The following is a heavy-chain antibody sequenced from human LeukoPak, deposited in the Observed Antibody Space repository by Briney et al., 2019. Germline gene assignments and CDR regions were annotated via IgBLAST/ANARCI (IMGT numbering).Heavy chain of an antibody. CDR2: IHPGDSDT. D-gene: IGHD4-23*01. J-gene: IGHJ5*02. V-gene: IGHV5-51*01. CDR1: GDSFTSYW. Sequence: LGESLKISCKGFGDSFTSYWIGWVRQMPGKGLEWMGIIHPGDSDTRYSPSFQGQVTISADKSISTAYLQWSSLKASDTAMYYCARRATVVTRFDPWGQGTLVTVSS. CDR3: ARRATVVTRFDP.